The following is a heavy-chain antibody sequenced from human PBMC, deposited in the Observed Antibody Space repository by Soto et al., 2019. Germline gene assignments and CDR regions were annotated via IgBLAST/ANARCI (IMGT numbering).Heavy chain of an antibody. J-gene: IGHJ6*02. CDR1: GFTFSNAW. CDR3: TTDHPHRFLDWLLIHGMDV. V-gene: IGHV3-15*01. Sequence: GGSLRLSCAASGFTFSNAWMSWVRQAPGKGLEWVGRIKSKTDGGTTDYAAPVKGRFTISRDDSKNTLYLQMNSLKTEDTAVYYCTTDHPHRFLDWLLIHGMDVWGQGTTVTVSS. CDR2: IKSKTDGGTT. D-gene: IGHD3-3*01.